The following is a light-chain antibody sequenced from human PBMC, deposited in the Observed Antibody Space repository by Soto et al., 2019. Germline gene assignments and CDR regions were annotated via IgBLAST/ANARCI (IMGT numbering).Light chain of an antibody. CDR1: SEHSNYA. J-gene: IGLJ3*02. CDR2: LATDGRH. CDR3: QTWGTGGWV. V-gene: IGLV4-69*01. Sequence: QPVLTQSPSASASLGASVKLTCTLSSEHSNYAIAWYQQQPEKGPRYLMKLATDGRHTKGDGIPDRFSGSSSGAERYLTISGLQSEDEADYSWQTWGTGGWVFGGGTKLTVL.